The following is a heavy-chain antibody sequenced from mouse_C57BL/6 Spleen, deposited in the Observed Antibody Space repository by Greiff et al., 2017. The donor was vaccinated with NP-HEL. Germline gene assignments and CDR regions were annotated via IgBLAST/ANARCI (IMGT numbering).Heavy chain of an antibody. D-gene: IGHD2-2*01. V-gene: IGHV1-80*01. CDR1: GYAFSSYW. CDR3: ARWGMLGYGYFDY. J-gene: IGHJ2*01. CDR2: IYPGDGDT. Sequence: QVQLQQSGAELVKPGASVKISCKASGYAFSSYWMNWVKQRPGKGLEWIGQIYPGDGDTNYNGKFKGKATLTADKSSSTAYMQLSSLTSEDSAVYFCARWGMLGYGYFDYWGQGTTLTVSS.